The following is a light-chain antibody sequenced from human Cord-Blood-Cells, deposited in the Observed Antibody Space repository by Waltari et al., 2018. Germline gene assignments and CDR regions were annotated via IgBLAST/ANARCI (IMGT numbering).Light chain of an antibody. CDR3: VLYMGSGTWV. CDR2: STH. Sequence: QTVVTQEPSFSVSPGGTITLTCGLSSGSVSTSYYPSWYQQTPGQAPRTLIYSTHTRSSGVPDRFSGSILGNKAALTITGAQADDESDYYCVLYMGSGTWVFGGGTKLTVL. V-gene: IGLV8-61*01. J-gene: IGLJ3*02. CDR1: SGSVSTSYY.